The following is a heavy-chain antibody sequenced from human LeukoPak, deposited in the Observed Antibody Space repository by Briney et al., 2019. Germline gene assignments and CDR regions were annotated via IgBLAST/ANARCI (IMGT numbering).Heavy chain of an antibody. CDR3: ARDSIAAAGRGFDY. CDR1: GGSVSGYY. D-gene: IGHD6-13*01. J-gene: IGHJ4*02. Sequence: SETLSLTCTVSGGSVSGYYWGWIRQPPGKGLEWIGSIYYSGSTYYNPSLKSRVTISVDTSKNQFSLKLSSVTAADTAVYYCARDSIAAAGRGFDYWGQGTLVTVSS. CDR2: IYYSGST. V-gene: IGHV4-39*07.